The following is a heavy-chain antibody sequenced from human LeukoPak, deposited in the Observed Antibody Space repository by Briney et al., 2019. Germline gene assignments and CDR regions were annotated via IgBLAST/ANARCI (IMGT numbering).Heavy chain of an antibody. D-gene: IGHD2-21*01. CDR3: ARVGVVVAPLGYFDY. CDR1: ENTFTNYY. J-gene: IGHJ4*02. V-gene: IGHV1-46*01. CDR2: INPSGGST. Sequence: GASVKVSCKASENTFTNYYMHWVRQAPGQGLEWMGIINPSGGSTSYAQKFQGRVTMTRDTSTSTVYMELSSLRSEDTAVYYCARVGVVVAPLGYFDYWGQGTLVTVSS.